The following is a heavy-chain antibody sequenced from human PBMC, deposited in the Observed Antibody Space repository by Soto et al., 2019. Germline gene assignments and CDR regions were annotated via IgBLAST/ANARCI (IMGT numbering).Heavy chain of an antibody. CDR3: AKDSRLYSSGHFVDY. D-gene: IGHD6-19*01. J-gene: IGHJ4*02. CDR2: ISYDGSNK. CDR1: GFTFSTYG. Sequence: QVQLVESGGGVVQPGTSLRLSCAASGFTFSTYGIHWVRQAPGKGLEWVAIISYDGSNKYYADSVKGRFTVSRDNSKNPLYLQLNSLRAEDTAVYYCAKDSRLYSSGHFVDYWGQGTLVTVSS. V-gene: IGHV3-30*18.